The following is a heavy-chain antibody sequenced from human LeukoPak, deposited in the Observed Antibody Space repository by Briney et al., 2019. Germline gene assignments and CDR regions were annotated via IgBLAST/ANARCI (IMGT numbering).Heavy chain of an antibody. V-gene: IGHV3-21*01. CDR3: AREISMVGTHAFDI. J-gene: IGHJ3*02. Sequence: GGSLRLSCAASGFTFSSYSMNWVRQAPGKGLEWVSSISSSSSYIYYADSVKGRFTISRDNAKNSLYLQMNSLRAEDTAVYYCAREISMVGTHAFDIWGQGTMVTVSS. CDR2: ISSSSSYI. CDR1: GFTFSSYS. D-gene: IGHD2-15*01.